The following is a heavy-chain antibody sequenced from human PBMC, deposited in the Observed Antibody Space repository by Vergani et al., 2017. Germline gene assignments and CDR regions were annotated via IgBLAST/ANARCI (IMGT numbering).Heavy chain of an antibody. V-gene: IGHV3-30*18. CDR2: ISYDGSNK. D-gene: IGHD6-13*01. Sequence: QVQLVESGGGVVQPGRSLRLSCAASGFTFSSYGMHWVRQAPGKGLEWVAVISYDGSNKYYADSVKGRFTISRDNSKNTLYLQMNSLRSEETAVYYCAKDLGYSSSWYENWFDPWGQGTLVTVSS. CDR1: GFTFSSYG. CDR3: AKDLGYSSSWYENWFDP. J-gene: IGHJ5*02.